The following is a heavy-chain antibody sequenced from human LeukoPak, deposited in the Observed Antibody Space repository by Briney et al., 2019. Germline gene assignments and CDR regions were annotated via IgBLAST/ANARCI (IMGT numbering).Heavy chain of an antibody. J-gene: IGHJ4*02. CDR1: GFTLSSFW. D-gene: IGHD5-24*01. Sequence: GGSLRLSCAASGFTLSSFWMSWVRQAPGKGLEWVANIKEDGSDKYYVDSVKGRFTISRDNAKNSLYLQMNSLRAEDTAVYYCARDIGYNTFDYSGQGTLVTVSS. CDR3: ARDIGYNTFDY. CDR2: IKEDGSDK. V-gene: IGHV3-7*05.